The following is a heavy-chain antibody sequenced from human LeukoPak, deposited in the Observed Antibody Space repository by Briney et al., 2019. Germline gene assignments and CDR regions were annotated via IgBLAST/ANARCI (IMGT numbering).Heavy chain of an antibody. CDR2: ISWNSGSI. CDR1: GFTFDDYA. D-gene: IGHD1-26*01. CDR3: AKASNSGSYSELLPGAFDI. Sequence: GRSLRLSCAASGFTFDDYAMHWVRQAPGKGLEWVSGISWNSGSIGYADSVKGRFTISRDNAKNSLYLQMNSLRAEDTALYYCAKASNSGSYSELLPGAFDIWGQGTMVTVSS. V-gene: IGHV3-9*01. J-gene: IGHJ3*02.